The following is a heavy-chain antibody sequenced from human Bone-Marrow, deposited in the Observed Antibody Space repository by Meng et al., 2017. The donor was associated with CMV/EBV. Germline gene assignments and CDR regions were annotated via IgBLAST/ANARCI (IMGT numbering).Heavy chain of an antibody. D-gene: IGHD1-26*01. J-gene: IGHJ4*02. V-gene: IGHV3-23*01. CDR3: ARDLIRGGSYSY. CDR2: ISGSGGST. CDR1: GFTFSSYA. Sequence: GGSLRLSCAASGFTFSSYAMSWVRQAPGKGLEWVSAISGSGGSTYYADSVKGRFTISRDNSKNTLYLQMNSLRAEDTAVYYCARDLIRGGSYSYWGQGTLVTVSS.